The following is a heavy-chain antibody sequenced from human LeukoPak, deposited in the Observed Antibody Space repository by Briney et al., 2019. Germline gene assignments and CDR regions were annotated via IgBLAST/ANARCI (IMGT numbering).Heavy chain of an antibody. CDR2: INPNSGGT. V-gene: IGHV1-2*06. CDR3: ARGSASSD. D-gene: IGHD6-25*01. Sequence: GASVKVSCKASEYIFTDYYIHWVRQAPGQGLEWMGRINPNSGGTNYAQKLQGRVTVTRDTSISTAYMELSRLTSGDTAVYYCARGSASSDWGQGTLVTVSS. CDR1: EYIFTDYY. J-gene: IGHJ4*02.